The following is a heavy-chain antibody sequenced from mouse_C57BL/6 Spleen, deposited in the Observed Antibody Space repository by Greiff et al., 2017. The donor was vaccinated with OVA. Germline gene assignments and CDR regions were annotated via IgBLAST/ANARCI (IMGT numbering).Heavy chain of an antibody. D-gene: IGHD1-1*01. J-gene: IGHJ2*01. V-gene: IGHV1-53*01. CDR1: GYTFTSYW. Sequence: QVQLQQPGTELVKPGASVKLSCKASGYTFTSYWMHWVKQRPGQGLEWIGNINPSNGGTNYNEKLKSKATLTVDKSSSTAYMQLSSLTSEDSAVYYGARDGVDYYGSSWGLDYWGQGTTLTVSS. CDR3: ARDGVDYYGSSWGLDY. CDR2: INPSNGGT.